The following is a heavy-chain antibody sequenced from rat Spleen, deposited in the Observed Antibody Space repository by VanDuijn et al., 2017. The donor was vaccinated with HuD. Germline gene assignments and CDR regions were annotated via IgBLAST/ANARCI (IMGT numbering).Heavy chain of an antibody. CDR2: ISASGSRT. CDR3: ARQEDYGSYFDY. Sequence: EVQLVESGGGLVQPGRSLKFSCVASGFTFSNYYMAWVRQAPKKGLEWVATISASGSRTYYPDSVKGRFTISRDNAKSSLYLQMNSLKSEDTATYYCARQEDYGSYFDYWGQGVMVTVSS. CDR1: GFTFSNYY. V-gene: IGHV5-17*01. D-gene: IGHD1-7*01. J-gene: IGHJ2*01.